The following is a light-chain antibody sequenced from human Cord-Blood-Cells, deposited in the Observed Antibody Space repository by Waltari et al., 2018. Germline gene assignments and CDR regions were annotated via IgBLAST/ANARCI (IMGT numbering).Light chain of an antibody. CDR3: QQSYSTPYT. Sequence: DIPMTQSPSSLSASVGARVTITCRASQSIRSYLNWYQQKPGKAPKLLIYAASSLQSGVPSRFSGSGSGTDFTLTISSLQPEDFATYYCQQSYSTPYTFGQGTKLEIK. J-gene: IGKJ2*01. CDR2: AAS. V-gene: IGKV1-39*01. CDR1: QSIRSY.